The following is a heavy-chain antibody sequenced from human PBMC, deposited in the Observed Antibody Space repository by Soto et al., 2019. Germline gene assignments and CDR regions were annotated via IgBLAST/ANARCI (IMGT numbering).Heavy chain of an antibody. Sequence: SVKVSCKASGGTFSSYSISWVRQAPGRGLEWMGGIIPIFGTANHAQKLQGRVTLYLQMDSLRAEDAATYYCAKLLHNPHYNVMDVWGRGTTVTVSS. CDR3: NVMDV. V-gene: IGHV1-69*13. J-gene: IGHJ6*02. CDR1: GGTFSSYS. CDR2: IIPIFGTA. D-gene: IGHD3-10*01.